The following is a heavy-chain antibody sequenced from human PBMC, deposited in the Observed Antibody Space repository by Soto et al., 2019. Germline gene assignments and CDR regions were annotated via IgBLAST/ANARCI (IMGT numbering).Heavy chain of an antibody. CDR1: GFTFSSYA. Sequence: GGSLRLSCAASGFTFSSYAMSWVRQAPGKGLEWVSAISGSGGSTYYADSVKGRFTISRDNSKNTLYLQMNSLRAEDTAVYYYANSPYGDYDAEVYYYYGMDVWGQGTTVTVSS. V-gene: IGHV3-23*01. J-gene: IGHJ6*02. CDR3: ANSPYGDYDAEVYYYYGMDV. D-gene: IGHD4-17*01. CDR2: ISGSGGST.